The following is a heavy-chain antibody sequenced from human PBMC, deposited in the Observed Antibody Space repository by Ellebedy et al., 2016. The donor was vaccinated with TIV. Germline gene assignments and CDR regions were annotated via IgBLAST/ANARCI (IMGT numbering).Heavy chain of an antibody. CDR1: GYTFTSYG. D-gene: IGHD6-19*01. CDR3: ARDSFTGFSSSYSFDF. J-gene: IGHJ4*02. Sequence: ASVKVSCKASGYTFTSYGISWVRQAPGQGLEWMGWISAYNGNTNYAQKLQGRVTMTTDTSTSTAYMELRSLRSDDTAVYYCARDSFTGFSSSYSFDFWGQGTLVTVSS. CDR2: ISAYNGNT. V-gene: IGHV1-18*04.